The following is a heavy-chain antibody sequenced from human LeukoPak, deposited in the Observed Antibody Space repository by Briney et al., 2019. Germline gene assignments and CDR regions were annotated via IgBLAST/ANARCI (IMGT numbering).Heavy chain of an antibody. CDR1: GYTFTGYY. CDR2: IIPIFGTA. J-gene: IGHJ3*02. CDR3: ARDKGTELPRGYDAFDI. D-gene: IGHD1-26*01. Sequence: SVKVSCKASGYTFTGYYMHWVRQAPGQGLEWMGRIIPIFGTANYAQKFQGRVTITTDESTSTAYMELSSLRSEDTAVYYCARDKGTELPRGYDAFDIWGQGTMVTVSS. V-gene: IGHV1-69*05.